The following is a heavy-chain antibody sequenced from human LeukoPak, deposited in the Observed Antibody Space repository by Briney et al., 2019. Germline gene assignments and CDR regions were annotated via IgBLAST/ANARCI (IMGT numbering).Heavy chain of an antibody. Sequence: PGGSLRLSCAASGFTLNNYGIHWVRQAPGKGLEWVAYMRSDETIKYYADSVKGRFTISRDNAKNSLYLQMNSLRAEDTAVYYCARTYYDILTGYNPYFDFWGQGTLVTVSS. CDR1: GFTLNNYG. CDR3: ARTYYDILTGYNPYFDF. V-gene: IGHV3-30*02. D-gene: IGHD3-9*01. J-gene: IGHJ4*02. CDR2: MRSDETIK.